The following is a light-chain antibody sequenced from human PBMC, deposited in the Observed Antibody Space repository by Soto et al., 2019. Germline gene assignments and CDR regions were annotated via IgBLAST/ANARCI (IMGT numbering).Light chain of an antibody. CDR2: DAS. Sequence: EIVLKQSPGTLSLSPGEGATLSCRASQSVNNYLAWYQQKPGQAPRLLIYDASNRATGIPARFSGSGSGTDFTLTISSLEPEDSAVYFCQQRGSWPWLTFGGGTRVEIK. CDR3: QQRGSWPWLT. V-gene: IGKV3-11*01. J-gene: IGKJ4*01. CDR1: QSVNNY.